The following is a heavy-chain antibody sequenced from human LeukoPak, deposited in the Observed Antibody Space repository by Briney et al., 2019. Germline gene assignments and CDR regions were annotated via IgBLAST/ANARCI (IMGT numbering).Heavy chain of an antibody. CDR1: GFIFSNYW. CDR3: ARETVYYFDY. V-gene: IGHV3-7*01. CDR2: IKQDGSET. Sequence: GGSLRLSCAASGFIFSNYWMSWVRQAPGKGLEWVANIKQDGSETSYVDSVKGRFTISRDNAKNSLYLQMNSLRAEDTAVYYCARETVYYFDYWGQGTLVTVSS. J-gene: IGHJ4*02. D-gene: IGHD1-14*01.